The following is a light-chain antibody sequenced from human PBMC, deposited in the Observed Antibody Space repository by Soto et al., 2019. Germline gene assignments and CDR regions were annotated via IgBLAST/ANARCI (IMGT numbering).Light chain of an antibody. CDR2: GAS. Sequence: IAMSHSPATQAPPPPEGATLFCTARNSVSSNLAWYQQKPGQAPRLLIYGASTRATGIPARFSGSGSGTEFTLTIRSLQSEDFAVYYCQQYNNWPPWTFGQGTTGDIK. J-gene: IGKJ1*01. V-gene: IGKV3-15*01. CDR3: QQYNNWPPWT. CDR1: NSVSSN.